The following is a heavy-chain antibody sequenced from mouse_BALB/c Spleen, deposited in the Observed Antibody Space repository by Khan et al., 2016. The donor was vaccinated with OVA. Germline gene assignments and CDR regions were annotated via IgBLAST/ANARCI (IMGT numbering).Heavy chain of an antibody. CDR1: GYTFTSYT. CDR2: ITPSNGYT. V-gene: IGHV1-4*01. D-gene: IGHD2-10*01. CDR3: ARVGPYHASYGAWFAY. J-gene: IGHJ3*01. Sequence: VQLQESGAELARPGASVKMSCKASGYTFTSYTMHWVKQRPGQGLEWIGYITPSNGYTNYNQKFRDKATLTADKSSSTAYMQLSSLTSEDSAVYYCARVGPYHASYGAWFAYWGQGTLVTVSA.